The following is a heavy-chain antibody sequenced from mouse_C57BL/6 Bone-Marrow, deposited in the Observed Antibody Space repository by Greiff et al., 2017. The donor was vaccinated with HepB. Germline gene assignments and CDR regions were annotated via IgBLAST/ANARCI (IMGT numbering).Heavy chain of an antibody. Sequence: VKLMESGPGLVAPSQSLSITCTVSGFSFTSYAISWVRQPPGKGLEWLGVIWTGGGTNYNSALKSRLSISKDNSKSQVFLKMNSLQTDDTASDYCAIYYYGSTWFAYWGQGTLVTVSA. V-gene: IGHV2-9-1*01. CDR3: AIYYYGSTWFAY. CDR1: GFSFTSYA. J-gene: IGHJ3*01. CDR2: IWTGGGT. D-gene: IGHD1-1*01.